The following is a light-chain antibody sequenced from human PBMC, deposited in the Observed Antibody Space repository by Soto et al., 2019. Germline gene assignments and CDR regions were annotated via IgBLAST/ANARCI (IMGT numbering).Light chain of an antibody. J-gene: IGLJ1*01. CDR1: SSDIGTYDS. CDR2: EVS. CDR3: TSYTGSNNPCV. V-gene: IGLV2-8*01. Sequence: QSVLTQPPSAAGSPGQSVAISCAGSSSDIGTYDSVSWYQQHPGKAPKLMIFEVSKRPSGVPDRFSGSKYGNTASLTVSGLQPDDEADDACTSYTGSNNPCVFGNGTKVTVX.